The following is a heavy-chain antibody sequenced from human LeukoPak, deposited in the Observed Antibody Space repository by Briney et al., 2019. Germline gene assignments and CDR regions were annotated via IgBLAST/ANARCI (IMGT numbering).Heavy chain of an antibody. Sequence: GGSLRLSCAASGFTFNTYSMNWVRQAPGKGLEWVSSISSGDSYISYADSVKGRFTVSRDNAKKSLYLQMNSLRAEDTAVYYCARDPHALDFWGQGTLVTVSS. CDR1: GFTFNTYS. V-gene: IGHV3-21*01. CDR3: ARDPHALDF. CDR2: ISSGDSYI. J-gene: IGHJ4*02.